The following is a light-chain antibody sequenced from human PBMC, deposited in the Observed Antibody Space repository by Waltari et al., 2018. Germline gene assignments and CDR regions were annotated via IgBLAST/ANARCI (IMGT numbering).Light chain of an antibody. CDR3: AAWDVSLRGI. CDR1: YSNVGINY. V-gene: IGLV1-47*01. J-gene: IGLJ1*01. Sequence: QSVLTQPPSVSGAPGQRVTISCSGSYSNVGINYVSWFQHVPGAAPRLLIYRNNQRPSGVPDRFSGSKSGSSASLAISGLRSEDDADYYCAAWDVSLRGIFGTGTRVTVL. CDR2: RNN.